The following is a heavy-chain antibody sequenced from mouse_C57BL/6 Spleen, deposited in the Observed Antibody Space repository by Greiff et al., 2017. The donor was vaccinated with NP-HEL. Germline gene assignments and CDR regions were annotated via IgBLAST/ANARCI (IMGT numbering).Heavy chain of an antibody. V-gene: IGHV14-4*01. J-gene: IGHJ3*01. CDR3: TFITTVVDWFAY. D-gene: IGHD1-1*01. CDR1: GFNIKDDY. CDR2: IDPENGDT. Sequence: VQLQQSGAELVRPGASVKLSCTASGFNIKDDYMHWVKQRPEQGLEWIGWIDPENGDTEYASKFQGKATITADTSSNTAYLQLSSLTSEDTAVYYCTFITTVVDWFAYWGQGTLVTVSA.